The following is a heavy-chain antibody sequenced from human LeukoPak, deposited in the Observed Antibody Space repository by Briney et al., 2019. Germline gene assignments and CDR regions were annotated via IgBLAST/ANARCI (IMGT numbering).Heavy chain of an antibody. Sequence: GGSLRLSCAASGFTFSSYAMSWVRQAPGKGLEWVSAISGSGGSTYYADSVKGRFTISRDNSRNTLYLQMNSVRLEDTAIYYCVKGGSISHNWFDSWGQGTLVTVSS. CDR1: GFTFSSYA. D-gene: IGHD3-16*01. CDR2: ISGSGGST. V-gene: IGHV3-23*01. CDR3: VKGGSISHNWFDS. J-gene: IGHJ5*01.